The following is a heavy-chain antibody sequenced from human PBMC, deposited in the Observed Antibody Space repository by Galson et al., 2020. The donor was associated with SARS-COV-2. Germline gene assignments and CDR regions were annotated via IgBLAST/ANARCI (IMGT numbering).Heavy chain of an antibody. D-gene: IGHD1-26*01. CDR2: INSEESSR. CDR3: ARTYKGSRNALDI. CDR1: GSTFSGYW. J-gene: IGHJ3*02. Sequence: GESLKISCEGTGSTFSGYWMHWVRQVPGKGLMWVSRINSEESSRTYADSVKGRFTISRDNSRNTLYLQMSSLRPDDTAVYYCARTYKGSRNALDIWGQGTMVTVSS. V-gene: IGHV3-74*03.